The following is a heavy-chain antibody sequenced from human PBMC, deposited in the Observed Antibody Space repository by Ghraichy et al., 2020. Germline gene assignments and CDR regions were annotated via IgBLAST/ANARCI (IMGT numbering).Heavy chain of an antibody. CDR1: GGSFSGYY. D-gene: IGHD5-12*01. CDR2: INHSGST. V-gene: IGHV4-34*01. Sequence: SETLSLTCAVYGGSFSGYYWSWIRQSPGKGLEWIGEINHSGSTNYNPSLKSRVTISVDTSKNQFSLKLNSVTAADTAVYYCARGSKSGYVCCSNDFDYWGQGTLVTVSS. J-gene: IGHJ4*02. CDR3: ARGSKSGYVCCSNDFDY.